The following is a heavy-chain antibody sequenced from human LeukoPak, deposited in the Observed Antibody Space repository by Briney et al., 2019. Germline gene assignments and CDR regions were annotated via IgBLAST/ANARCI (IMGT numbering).Heavy chain of an antibody. V-gene: IGHV1-2*02. D-gene: IGHD2-2*01. CDR3: ARAPPAHNWFDP. CDR2: INPNSGGT. J-gene: IGHJ5*02. Sequence: ASVKVSCKASGYTFTGYYMHWVRQAPGQGLERMGWINPNSGGTNYAQKFQGRVTMTRDTSISTAYMELSRLRSDDTAVYYCARAPPAHNWFDPWGQGTLVTVSS. CDR1: GYTFTGYY.